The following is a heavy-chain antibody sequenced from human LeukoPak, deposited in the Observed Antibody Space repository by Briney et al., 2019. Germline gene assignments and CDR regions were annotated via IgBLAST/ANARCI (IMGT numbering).Heavy chain of an antibody. CDR3: ARDKVVRFPNYYGMDV. Sequence: SETLSLTCAVYGGSFSGYYWSWIRQHPGKGLEWIGYIYYSGSTYYNPSLKSRVTISVDTSKNQFSLKLSSVTAADTAVYYCARDKVVRFPNYYGMDVWGQGTTVTVSS. J-gene: IGHJ6*02. D-gene: IGHD3-10*01. V-gene: IGHV4-31*11. CDR1: GGSFSGYY. CDR2: IYYSGST.